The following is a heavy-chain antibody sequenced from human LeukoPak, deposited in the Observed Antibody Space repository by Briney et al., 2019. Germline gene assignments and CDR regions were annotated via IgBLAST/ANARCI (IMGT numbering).Heavy chain of an antibody. Sequence: PGGSLRLSCAASGFPFSNYAMHWVRQDPGKGLEWVAVIWYDGSDKYYGESLKGRFTISRDNSKNTLYLQMNSLRAEDSAVYYCARCYYDNSGYFYFDSWGLGSQVTVSS. CDR3: ARCYYDNSGYFYFDS. CDR2: IWYDGSDK. CDR1: GFPFSNYA. J-gene: IGHJ4*02. D-gene: IGHD3-22*01. V-gene: IGHV3-33*01.